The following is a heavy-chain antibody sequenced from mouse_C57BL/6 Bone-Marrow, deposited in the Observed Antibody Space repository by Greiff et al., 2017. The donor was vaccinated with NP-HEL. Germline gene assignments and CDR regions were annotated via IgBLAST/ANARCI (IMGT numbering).Heavy chain of an antibody. Sequence: EVMLVESGGGLVQPGGSLSLSCAASGFTFTDYYMSWVRQPPGKALEWLGFIRNKANGYTTEYSASVKGRFTISRDNSQSILYLQMNALRAEDSATYYCARYVDYDGSRWFAYWGQGTLVTVSA. CDR1: GFTFTDYY. CDR3: ARYVDYDGSRWFAY. D-gene: IGHD2-4*01. J-gene: IGHJ3*01. V-gene: IGHV7-3*01. CDR2: IRNKANGYTT.